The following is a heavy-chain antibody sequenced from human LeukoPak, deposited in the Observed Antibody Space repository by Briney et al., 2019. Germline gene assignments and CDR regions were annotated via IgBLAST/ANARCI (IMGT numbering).Heavy chain of an antibody. CDR1: GFTFSNYG. J-gene: IGHJ4*02. V-gene: IGHV3-23*01. CDR2: ISDST. CDR3: AKDRRSYGGTSFDS. D-gene: IGHD4-23*01. Sequence: GGSLRLSCAASGFTFSNYGMSWVRQAPGEGLEWVSGISDSTWYADSVKGRFTISRDSSQNTLYLQMNSLRAEDTAVYYRAKDRRSYGGTSFDSWGQGTLVTVSS.